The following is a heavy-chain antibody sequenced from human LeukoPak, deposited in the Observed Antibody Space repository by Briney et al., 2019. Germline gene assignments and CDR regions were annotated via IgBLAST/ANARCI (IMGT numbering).Heavy chain of an antibody. CDR1: GFTFSSYS. D-gene: IGHD2-21*02. CDR3: AREIVVVTAATNHNWFDP. CDR2: ISSSRSYI. Sequence: GGSLRLSCAASGFTFSSYSMNWVRQAPGKGLEWVSSISSSRSYIYYADSVKGRFTISRDNAKNSLYLQMNSLRAEDTAVYYCAREIVVVTAATNHNWFDPWGQGTLVTVSS. V-gene: IGHV3-21*01. J-gene: IGHJ5*02.